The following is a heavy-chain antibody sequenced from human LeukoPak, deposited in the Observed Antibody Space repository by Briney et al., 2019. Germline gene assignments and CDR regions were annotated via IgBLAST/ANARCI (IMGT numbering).Heavy chain of an antibody. D-gene: IGHD6-13*01. Sequence: ASVKVSCKASGYTFTGYYMHWVRQAPGQGLEWMGWINPNIGDTNNAQKFQGRVTMTRDTSISTAYMELSRLRFDDTAVYYCARINSSRWYDFWGQGTLVTVSS. CDR3: ARINSSRWYDF. CDR1: GYTFTGYY. J-gene: IGHJ4*02. CDR2: INPNIGDT. V-gene: IGHV1-2*02.